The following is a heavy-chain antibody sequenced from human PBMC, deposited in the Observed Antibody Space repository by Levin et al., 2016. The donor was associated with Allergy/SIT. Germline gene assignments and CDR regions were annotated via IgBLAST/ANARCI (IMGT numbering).Heavy chain of an antibody. CDR2: INRSGST. J-gene: IGHJ4*02. V-gene: IGHV4-34*01. CDR1: GGSFSVYY. Sequence: SETLSLTCAVYGGSFSVYYWSWIRQPPGKGLEWIGEINRSGSTNYNPSLKSRVTISVDTSKNQFSLKVTSVTAADTAVYYCARLVDTTMVTPADPIDYWGQGTLVTVSS. CDR3: ARLVDTTMVTPADPIDY. D-gene: IGHD5-18*01.